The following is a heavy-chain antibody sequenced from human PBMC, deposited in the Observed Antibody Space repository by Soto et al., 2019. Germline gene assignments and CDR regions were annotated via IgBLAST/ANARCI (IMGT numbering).Heavy chain of an antibody. CDR1: GGSISSYY. CDR2: IYYSGST. Sequence: SETLSLTCTVSGGSISSYYWSWSRQRPGKGLERVGFIYYSGSTNSNSSLKSRVTISVDTSKNQFSLKLSSVTAADTAVYYCARLTGYDSSGYYHFAYWGQGTLVTVSS. V-gene: IGHV4-59*08. D-gene: IGHD3-22*01. J-gene: IGHJ4*02. CDR3: ARLTGYDSSGYYHFAY.